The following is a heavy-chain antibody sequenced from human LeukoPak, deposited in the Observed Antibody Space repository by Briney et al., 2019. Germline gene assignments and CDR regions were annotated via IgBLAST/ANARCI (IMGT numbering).Heavy chain of an antibody. CDR3: AKDKRTMTTLGYYYYGMDV. Sequence: GGSLRLSCAASGFTFDDYGMHWVRQAPGKGLEWVSGISWNSGSTGYADSVKGRFTISRDSAKNSLYLQMNSLRGEDTALYYCAKDKRTMTTLGYYYYGMDVWGQGTTVTVSS. CDR2: ISWNSGST. D-gene: IGHD1-1*01. CDR1: GFTFDDYG. V-gene: IGHV3-9*01. J-gene: IGHJ6*02.